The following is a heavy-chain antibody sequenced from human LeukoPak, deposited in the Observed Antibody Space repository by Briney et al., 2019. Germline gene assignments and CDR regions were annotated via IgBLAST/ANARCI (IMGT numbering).Heavy chain of an antibody. Sequence: GASVKLSFKASGYTFTCYYMHWVRQAPGQGREWMGWINPNSGGTNYAQKFQGRVTMTRDTSIRTAYMQLSRLRSDDTAVYYCSRCVAAARTSPSYYFYYIELLGKGTTVTLSS. D-gene: IGHD6-13*01. CDR2: INPNSGGT. CDR3: SRCVAAARTSPSYYFYYIEL. J-gene: IGHJ6*03. V-gene: IGHV1-2*02. CDR1: GYTFTCYY.